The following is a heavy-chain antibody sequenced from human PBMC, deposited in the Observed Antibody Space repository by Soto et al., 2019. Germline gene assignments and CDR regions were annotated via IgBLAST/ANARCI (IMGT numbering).Heavy chain of an antibody. D-gene: IGHD3-22*01. CDR3: ARLGAYYQALDS. CDR2: VYYAGTT. J-gene: IGHJ4*02. V-gene: IGHV4-59*08. CDR1: DGSIAPNY. Sequence: SETLCLTCTVSDGSIAPNYDTWVRQPPGKGLERIGYVYYAGTTTYHPSLKSRVTISIDTSKNEASLKLTSVTTADTAVYYCARLGAYYQALDSRGQGTLVTVSS.